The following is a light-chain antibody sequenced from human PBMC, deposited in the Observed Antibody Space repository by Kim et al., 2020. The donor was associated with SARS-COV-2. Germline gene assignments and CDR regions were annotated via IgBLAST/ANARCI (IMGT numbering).Light chain of an antibody. V-gene: IGKV1-17*02. CDR2: AAS. J-gene: IGKJ1*01. Sequence: GGRVTITCRASQDIGHDLGWYQQKPGKAPKRLIYAASTLQSAVPSRFSGSGSGTELTLTINNLRPEDFATYYCLQHNTYPWSFGQGTKV. CDR1: QDIGHD. CDR3: LQHNTYPWS.